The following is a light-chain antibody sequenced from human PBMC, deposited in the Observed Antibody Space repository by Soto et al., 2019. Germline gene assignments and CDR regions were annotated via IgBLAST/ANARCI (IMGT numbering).Light chain of an antibody. J-gene: IGKJ5*01. CDR2: AAS. Sequence: EIVLTQSPAILSLSPGERATLSCRASQSVSNYLAWYQQKPGQAPRLLIYAASIRATGIPARFSGSGSGTDFTLIISSLEPEDFAVYYCQKRRNWPITFGQGTRLDIK. CDR3: QKRRNWPIT. CDR1: QSVSNY. V-gene: IGKV3-11*01.